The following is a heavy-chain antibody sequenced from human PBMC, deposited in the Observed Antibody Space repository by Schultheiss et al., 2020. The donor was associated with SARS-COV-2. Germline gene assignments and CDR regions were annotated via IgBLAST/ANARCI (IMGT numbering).Heavy chain of an antibody. CDR2: INPSGGST. J-gene: IGHJ4*02. CDR3: ARVNLGGYSGYDSTYFDY. D-gene: IGHD5-12*01. CDR1: GYTFTSYY. V-gene: IGHV1-46*01. Sequence: ASVKVSCKASGYTFTSYYMHWVRQAPGQGLEWMGIINPSGGSTSYAQKFQGRVTMTRDTSTSTVYMELSSLRSEDTAVYYCARVNLGGYSGYDSTYFDYWGQGNLVTVSS.